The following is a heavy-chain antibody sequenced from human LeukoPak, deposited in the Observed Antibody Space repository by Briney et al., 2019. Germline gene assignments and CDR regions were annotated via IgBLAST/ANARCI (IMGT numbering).Heavy chain of an antibody. J-gene: IGHJ3*02. CDR1: GFPFSSYW. CDR3: ARGEISTVTTGSDAFDI. Sequence: GGSLRLSCAASGFPFSSYWMAWVRQAPGKGLEWVASIKQDGGETFYVDSVKGRFTISRDNAKNSLYLQMNSLRAEDTAVYYCARGEISTVTTGSDAFDIWGQGTMVTVSS. D-gene: IGHD4-17*01. V-gene: IGHV3-7*03. CDR2: IKQDGGET.